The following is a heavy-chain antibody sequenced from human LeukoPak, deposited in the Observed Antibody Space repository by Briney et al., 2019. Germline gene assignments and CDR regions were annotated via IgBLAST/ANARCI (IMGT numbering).Heavy chain of an antibody. J-gene: IGHJ4*02. V-gene: IGHV3-21*01. CDR2: ISSSSGYL. D-gene: IGHD6-19*01. CDR1: GFTFSTYR. Sequence: GGSLRLSCAASGFTFSTYRMNWVRQAPGKGLEWVSSISSSSGYLYCADSVRGRFTISRDNAKNTLYVQMNSLRAEDTAVYYCAREGSGWYNDYWGQGTLVTVSS. CDR3: AREGSGWYNDY.